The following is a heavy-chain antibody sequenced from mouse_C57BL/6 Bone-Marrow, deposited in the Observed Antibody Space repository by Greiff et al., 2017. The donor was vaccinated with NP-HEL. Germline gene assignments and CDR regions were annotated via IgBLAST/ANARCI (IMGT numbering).Heavy chain of an antibody. V-gene: IGHV1-64*01. D-gene: IGHD2-4*01. CDR2: IHPNSGST. CDR3: ARSPGRYDYDWFAY. CDR1: GYTFTSYW. Sequence: QVQLQQSGAELVKPGASVKLSCKASGYTFTSYWMHWVKQRPGQGLEWIGMIHPNSGSTNYNEKFKSKATLTVDKSSSTAYMQLSSLTSEDSAVYYCARSPGRYDYDWFAYWGQGTLVTVSA. J-gene: IGHJ3*01.